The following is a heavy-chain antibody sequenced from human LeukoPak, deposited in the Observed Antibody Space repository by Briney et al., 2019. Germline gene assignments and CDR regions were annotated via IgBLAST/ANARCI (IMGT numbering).Heavy chain of an antibody. J-gene: IGHJ4*02. CDR1: GFTFSSYG. CDR3: AKIQSYYDSSGYYFDY. D-gene: IGHD3-22*01. Sequence: PGGSLRLSCGASGFTFSSYGMHWVRQAPGKGLEWVAFIRYDGSNKYYADSVKGRFTISRDNSKNTLYLQMNSLRAEDTAVYYCAKIQSYYDSSGYYFDYWGQGTLVTVSS. CDR2: IRYDGSNK. V-gene: IGHV3-30*02.